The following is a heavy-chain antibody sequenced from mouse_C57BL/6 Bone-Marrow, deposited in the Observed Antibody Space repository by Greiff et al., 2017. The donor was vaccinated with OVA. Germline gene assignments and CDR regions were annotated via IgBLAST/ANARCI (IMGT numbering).Heavy chain of an antibody. V-gene: IGHV5-6*02. CDR1: GFTFSSYG. J-gene: IGHJ3*01. Sequence: EVKLVESGGDLVKPGGSLTLSCAASGFTFSSYGMSWVRQTPDKKLEWVATISSGGSYTYYPDSVKGRFTISRDNAKNTLYLQMSSLKSEDTAMYYCARRVAWFAYWGQGTLVTVAA. CDR3: ARRVAWFAY. CDR2: ISSGGSYT.